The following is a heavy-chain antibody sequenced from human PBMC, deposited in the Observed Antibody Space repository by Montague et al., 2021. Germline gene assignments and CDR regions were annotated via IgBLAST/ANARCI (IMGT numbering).Heavy chain of an antibody. Sequence: SETLFLTCSVSGDSINGWYWSWIRQPPGKGLEWIGSLFCSGATNYNPSLKSRVTMSADTSKNQASLKVNSVTAADTAVYYCARQGFYGSGGFFIWGLGTLVTVSS. J-gene: IGHJ4*02. D-gene: IGHD2-15*01. CDR3: ARQGFYGSGGFFI. CDR2: LFCSGAT. V-gene: IGHV4-59*01. CDR1: GDSINGWY.